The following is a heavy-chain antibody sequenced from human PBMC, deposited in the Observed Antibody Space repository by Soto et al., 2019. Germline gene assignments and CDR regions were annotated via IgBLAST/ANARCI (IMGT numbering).Heavy chain of an antibody. D-gene: IGHD1-26*01. CDR3: ASGSYYVGLDY. Sequence: AGGSLRLSCAASGFTFSSYGMHWVRQAPGKGLEWVAVIWYDGSNKYYADSVKGRFTISRDNSKNTLYLQMNSLRAEDTAVYYCASGSYYVGLDYWGQGTLVTVSS. J-gene: IGHJ4*02. V-gene: IGHV3-33*01. CDR2: IWYDGSNK. CDR1: GFTFSSYG.